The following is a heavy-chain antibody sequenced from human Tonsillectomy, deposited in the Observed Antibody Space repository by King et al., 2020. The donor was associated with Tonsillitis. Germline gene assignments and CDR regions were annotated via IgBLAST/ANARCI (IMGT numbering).Heavy chain of an antibody. CDR1: GFTFSAYG. Sequence: VKLVESGGGVVQPGRFLRLSCAASGFTFSAYGMHWVRQAPGKGLEWVAVIWFDGSNEYYADSVKGRFTISRDNSKNTLYLQMNSLRAEDTAVYYCATGGDVLLWFGDHVAAFDIWGRGTMVTVSS. CDR2: IWFDGSNE. D-gene: IGHD3-10*01. V-gene: IGHV3-33*08. CDR3: ATGGDVLLWFGDHVAAFDI. J-gene: IGHJ3*02.